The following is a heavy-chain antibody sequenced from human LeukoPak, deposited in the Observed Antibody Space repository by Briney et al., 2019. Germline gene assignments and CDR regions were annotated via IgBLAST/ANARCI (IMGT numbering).Heavy chain of an antibody. V-gene: IGHV3-23*01. D-gene: IGHD6-25*01. Sequence: PGGSLRLSCAASGFPFSNYAMNWVRQAPGKGLEWVSSISESGDKTDYADSVRGRLTISRDNSQNTLYLQMNSLRVEDTALYYCAKQRVDCWGHGTLVTVSS. CDR3: AKQRVDC. CDR2: ISESGDKT. J-gene: IGHJ4*01. CDR1: GFPFSNYA.